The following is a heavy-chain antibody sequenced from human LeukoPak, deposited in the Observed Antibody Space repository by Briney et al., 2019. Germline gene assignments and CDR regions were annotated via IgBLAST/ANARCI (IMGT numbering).Heavy chain of an antibody. CDR2: INDSGSP. V-gene: IGHV4-34*01. J-gene: IGHJ4*02. CDR3: ARQTGSGLFILP. Sequence: PSETLSLTCEVNGGSFSGYHWTWIRQPPGKGLDWLGEINDSGSPIYNTSLKSRVTISVDTSKNQFSVNLTSVTAADTAVYYCARQTGSGLFILPGGQGTLVTVSS. CDR1: GGSFSGYH. D-gene: IGHD3/OR15-3a*01.